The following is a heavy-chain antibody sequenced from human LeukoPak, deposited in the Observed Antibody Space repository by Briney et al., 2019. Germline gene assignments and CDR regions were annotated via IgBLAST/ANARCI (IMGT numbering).Heavy chain of an antibody. CDR2: IYTSGST. CDR1: GGSISSYY. J-gene: IGHJ4*02. CDR3: ARDRYYYDSSGYYISFDY. Sequence: SETLSLTCTVSGGSISSYYWSWIRQPAGKGLEWIGRIYTSGSTNYNPSLKSRVTMSVDTSKNQFSLKLSSVTAADTAVYYCARDRYYYDSSGYYISFDYWGQGTLVTVSS. V-gene: IGHV4-4*07. D-gene: IGHD3-22*01.